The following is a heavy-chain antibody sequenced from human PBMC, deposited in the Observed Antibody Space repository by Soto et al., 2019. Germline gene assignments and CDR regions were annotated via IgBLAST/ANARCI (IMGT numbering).Heavy chain of an antibody. J-gene: IGHJ4*02. D-gene: IGHD3-10*01. CDR2: ISGSGGST. V-gene: IGHV3-23*01. Sequence: GGSLILSCAASGFTFSSYAMSWVRQAPGKGLEWVSAISGSGGSTYYADSVKGRFTISRDNSKNTLYLQMNSLRAEDTAVYYCAKDLSPLWLNDYWGQGTQVTVSS. CDR3: AKDLSPLWLNDY. CDR1: GFTFSSYA.